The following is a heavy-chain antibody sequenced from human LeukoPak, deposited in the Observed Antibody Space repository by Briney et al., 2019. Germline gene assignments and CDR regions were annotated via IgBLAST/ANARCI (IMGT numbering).Heavy chain of an antibody. D-gene: IGHD2-2*01. J-gene: IGHJ4*02. CDR3: AKAIVVVPAAIDY. CDR1: GFTFGDYG. V-gene: IGHV3-23*01. CDR2: ISGSGGST. Sequence: QTGGSLRLSCTASGFTFGDYGMSWVRQAPGKGLEWVSAISGSGGSTYYADSVKGRFTISRDNSKNTLYLQMNSLRAEDTAVYYCAKAIVVVPAAIDYWGQGTLVTVSS.